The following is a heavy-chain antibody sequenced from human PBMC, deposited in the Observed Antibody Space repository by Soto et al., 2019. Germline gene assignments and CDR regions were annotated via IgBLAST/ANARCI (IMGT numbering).Heavy chain of an antibody. CDR2: IYYSGRT. J-gene: IGHJ4*02. D-gene: IGHD1-1*01. CDR1: GGSISSSRYY. Sequence: SETLSLTCTVSGGSISSSRYYSGWIRQPPGKGLEWIGSIYYSGRTYYNPSLKSRATISLDTSKNQFSLKLSSVTAADTAVYYCASELEGDYFDYWGQGTLVTVSS. CDR3: ASELEGDYFDY. V-gene: IGHV4-39*01.